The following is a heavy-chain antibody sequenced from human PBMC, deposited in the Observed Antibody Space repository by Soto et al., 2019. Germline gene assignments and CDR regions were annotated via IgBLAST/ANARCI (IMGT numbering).Heavy chain of an antibody. V-gene: IGHV3-30-3*01. D-gene: IGHD2-21*02. Sequence: QVQLVESGGGVVQPGRSLRLSCVASGFIFTEYAMHWVRQTPGKGLEWVAVASYDGSNKYYADSVKGRFTISRDNSKTRLYLQMSSRRPEDRAVYYCARGAYCGGDCHPGQVSKWYFDLWGRGTLVTVSS. CDR3: ARGAYCGGDCHPGQVSKWYFDL. CDR1: GFIFTEYA. J-gene: IGHJ2*01. CDR2: ASYDGSNK.